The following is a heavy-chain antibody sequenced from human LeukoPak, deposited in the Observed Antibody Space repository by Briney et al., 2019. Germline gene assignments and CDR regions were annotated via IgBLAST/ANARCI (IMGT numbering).Heavy chain of an antibody. J-gene: IGHJ2*01. CDR3: ARVYYSGSYDYWYFDL. D-gene: IGHD6-13*01. CDR2: IYYSGGT. CDR1: GGSISSYY. V-gene: IGHV4-59*01. Sequence: PSETLSLTCTVSGGSISSYYWSWLRQPPGKGLEWIGYIYYSGGTNYNPSLKSRVTISVGTSKNLFSLKLGSVTAADTAVYYYARVYYSGSYDYWYFDLWGRGTLVTVSS.